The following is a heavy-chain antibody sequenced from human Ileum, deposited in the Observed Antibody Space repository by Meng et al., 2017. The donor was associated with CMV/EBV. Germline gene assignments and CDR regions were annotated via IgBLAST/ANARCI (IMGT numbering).Heavy chain of an antibody. Sequence: GESLKISCAASKFEIFTYPMNWVRQAPGKGLEWVAFIRYDGSNKYYADSVKGRFTISRDNSKNTLYLQMNSLRAEDTALYYCAKSGAKGYQLLEYYFDYWGQGTLVTVSS. J-gene: IGHJ4*02. CDR3: AKSGAKGYQLLEYYFDY. CDR1: KFEIFTYP. V-gene: IGHV3-30*02. CDR2: IRYDGSNK. D-gene: IGHD2-2*01.